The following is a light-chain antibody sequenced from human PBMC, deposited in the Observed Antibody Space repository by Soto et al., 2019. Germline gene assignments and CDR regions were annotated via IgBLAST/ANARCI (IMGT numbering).Light chain of an antibody. CDR2: EGN. Sequence: QSVLTKPASVSGSPGQSITISCTGTSSDVGSYNLVSWYQQHPGKAPKLMIYEGNERPSGVSNRFSGSKSGNTASLTISGLQAEDEADYYCCSYAGSSTWVFGGGTKLTVL. CDR1: SSDVGSYNL. J-gene: IGLJ3*02. V-gene: IGLV2-23*01. CDR3: CSYAGSSTWV.